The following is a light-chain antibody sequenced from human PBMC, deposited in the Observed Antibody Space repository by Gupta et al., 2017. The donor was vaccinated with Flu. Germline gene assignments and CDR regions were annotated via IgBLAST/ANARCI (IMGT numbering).Light chain of an antibody. J-gene: IGKJ3*01. CDR1: QSVNSDY. Sequence: LSLSPWERANLSCRASQSVNSDYLAWSPQKPGQAPMLLIFSASIMATCIPDRFSGSRSGTYFTLTISILEPEDFAVYYCQQYCRSPLLTFGPGTKVDI. V-gene: IGKV3-20*01. CDR3: QQYCRSPLLT. CDR2: SAS.